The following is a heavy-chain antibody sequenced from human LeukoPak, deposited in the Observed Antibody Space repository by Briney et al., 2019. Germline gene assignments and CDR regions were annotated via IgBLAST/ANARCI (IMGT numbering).Heavy chain of an antibody. CDR1: GFTFSSYA. CDR3: PKAHLSYQLLCYFDY. D-gene: IGHD2-2*01. V-gene: IGHV3-23*01. Sequence: PGGSLRLSCAASGFTFSSYAMSWVRQAPGKGLEWVSAISGSGGSTYYADSVKGRFTISRDNSKNTLYLQMNSLRAEDTAVYYCPKAHLSYQLLCYFDYWGQGTLVTVSS. CDR2: ISGSGGST. J-gene: IGHJ4*02.